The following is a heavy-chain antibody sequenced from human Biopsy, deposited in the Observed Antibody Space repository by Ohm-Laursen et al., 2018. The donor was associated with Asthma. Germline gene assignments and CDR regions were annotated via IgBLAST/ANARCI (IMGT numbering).Heavy chain of an antibody. J-gene: IGHJ4*02. D-gene: IGHD3-3*01. Sequence: SLRLSCAASGFTFSSYWMYWVRQAPGKGLMWVSRINSDGSSTTYADSVKGRFTISRDNAENTLYLRMNSLRAEDTAVYYCARVSALYDFWSGYSLYDYWGQGTLVTVSS. CDR1: GFTFSSYW. CDR2: INSDGSST. CDR3: ARVSALYDFWSGYSLYDY. V-gene: IGHV3-74*01.